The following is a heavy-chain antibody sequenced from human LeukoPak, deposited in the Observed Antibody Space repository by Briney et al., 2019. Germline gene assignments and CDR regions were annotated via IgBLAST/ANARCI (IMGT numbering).Heavy chain of an antibody. V-gene: IGHV4-4*07. Sequence: SETLSLTCTVSGGSISSYYWSWIRQPPGKGLEWIGRIYTSGSTNYNPSLKSRVTMSVDTSKNQFSLKLSSVTAADTAVYYCARGGSSSSSVDYWGQGTLVTVSS. CDR1: GGSISSYY. CDR3: ARGGSSSSSVDY. J-gene: IGHJ4*02. D-gene: IGHD6-6*01. CDR2: IYTSGST.